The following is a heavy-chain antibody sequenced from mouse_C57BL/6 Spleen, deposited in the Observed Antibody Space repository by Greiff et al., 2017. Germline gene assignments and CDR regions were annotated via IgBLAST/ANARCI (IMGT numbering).Heavy chain of an antibody. Sequence: EVKLMESGEGLVKPGGSLKLSCAASGFTFSSYAMSWVRQTPEKRLEWVAYISSGGDYIYYADTVKGRFTIARDNARNALYLQMSSLKSEDTAMYYCTREMIRGYYFDYWGQGTTLTVSS. D-gene: IGHD2-3*01. CDR1: GFTFSSYA. CDR2: ISSGGDYI. V-gene: IGHV5-9-1*02. CDR3: TREMIRGYYFDY. J-gene: IGHJ2*01.